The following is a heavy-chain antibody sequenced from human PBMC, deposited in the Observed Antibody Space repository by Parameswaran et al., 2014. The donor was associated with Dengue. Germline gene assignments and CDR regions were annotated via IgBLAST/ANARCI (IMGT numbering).Heavy chain of an antibody. J-gene: IGHJ4*02. CDR3: AKDGLKIAAAGTGHGY. V-gene: IGHV3-23*01. D-gene: IGHD6-13*01. CDR2: ISGSGGST. Sequence: VRQAPGKGLEWVSAISGSGGSTYYADSVKGRFTISRDNSKNTLYLQMNSLRAEDTAVYYCAKDGLKIAAAGTGHGYWGQGTLVTVSS.